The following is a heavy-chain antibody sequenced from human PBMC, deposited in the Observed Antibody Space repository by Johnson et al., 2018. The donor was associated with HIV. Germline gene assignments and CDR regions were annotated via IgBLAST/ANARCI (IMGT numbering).Heavy chain of an antibody. CDR1: GFRFSSYA. Sequence: QVQLVESGGGVVQPGRSLRLSCVASGFRFSSYAVHWVRQAPGKGLEWVAVISYDGSNKYYADSVKGRFTISRDNSKNSLYLQMNSLRAEDTAVYYCARDRGAARDAFDIWGQGTMVTVSS. CDR3: ARDRGAARDAFDI. CDR2: ISYDGSNK. V-gene: IGHV3-30*04. D-gene: IGHD6-6*01. J-gene: IGHJ3*02.